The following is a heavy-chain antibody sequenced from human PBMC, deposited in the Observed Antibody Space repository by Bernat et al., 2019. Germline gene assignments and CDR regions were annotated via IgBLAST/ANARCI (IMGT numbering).Heavy chain of an antibody. J-gene: IGHJ4*02. CDR3: AKDLVTGTFYFDY. D-gene: IGHD6-19*01. CDR2: ISYDGSNK. V-gene: IGHV3-30*18. CDR1: GFTFSSYG. Sequence: QVQLVESGGGVVQPGRSLRLSCAASGFTFSSYGMHWVRQAPGKGLEWVAVISYDGSNKYYADSVKGRFTISRDNSKNTLYLQMNSLRAADTAVYYCAKDLVTGTFYFDYWGQGTLVTVSS.